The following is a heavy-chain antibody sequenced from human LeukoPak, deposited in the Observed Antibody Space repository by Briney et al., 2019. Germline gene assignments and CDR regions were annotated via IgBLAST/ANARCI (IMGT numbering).Heavy chain of an antibody. D-gene: IGHD5-18*01. CDR1: GFTFSSYA. CDR2: ISGSGGST. CDR3: ARDGYSFGHDFDY. Sequence: GGSLRLSCAASGFTFSSYAMSWVRQAPGKGLEWVSAISGSGGSTYYADSVKGRFTISRDNARNTLYLQMNSLRAEDTAVYYCARDGYSFGHDFDYWGQGTLVTVSS. J-gene: IGHJ4*02. V-gene: IGHV3-23*01.